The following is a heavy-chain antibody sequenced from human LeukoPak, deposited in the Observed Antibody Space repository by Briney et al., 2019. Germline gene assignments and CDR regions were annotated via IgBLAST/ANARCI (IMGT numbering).Heavy chain of an antibody. V-gene: IGHV1-18*01. CDR2: VSAYDGNT. D-gene: IGHD4/OR15-4a*01. Sequence: ASVKVSFKFSGYTFTSYGFSWVRQAPGQGLEWMGWVSAYDGNTNYAQKLQGRVTMTTDTSTSTVYMELRSLRSDDTAVYYCARMGDYHLVSFFDYWGQGTLVTVSS. J-gene: IGHJ4*02. CDR3: ARMGDYHLVSFFDY. CDR1: GYTFTSYG.